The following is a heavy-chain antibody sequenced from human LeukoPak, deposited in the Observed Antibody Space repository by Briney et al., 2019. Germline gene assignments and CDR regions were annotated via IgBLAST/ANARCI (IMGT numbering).Heavy chain of an antibody. V-gene: IGHV3-30*18. D-gene: IGHD3-22*01. CDR3: AKDKGDYYDGSGFDS. J-gene: IGHJ4*02. Sequence: GRSLRLSCAASGFTFSNYGIHWVRQAPGKGLEWVVVISYDGSNKYYADSVKGRFTISRDNSKNMLYLQMNSLRAEDTAVYYCAKDKGDYYDGSGFDSWGQGTLVTVFS. CDR1: GFTFSNYG. CDR2: ISYDGSNK.